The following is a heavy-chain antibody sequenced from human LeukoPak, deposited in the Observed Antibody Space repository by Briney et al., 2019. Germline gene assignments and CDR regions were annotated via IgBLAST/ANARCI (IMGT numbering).Heavy chain of an antibody. Sequence: SQTLSLTCTVSGDSISRSTYYWAWIRQPPGKGLEWIGSVYYGRSPYFNPSLGSRATISVDTSKNHFSLKMSTVTAADTAVYYCARSSGTGTFSYWGQGTLVTVSS. CDR2: VYYGRSP. V-gene: IGHV4-39*02. CDR1: GDSISRSTYY. D-gene: IGHD6-25*01. J-gene: IGHJ4*02. CDR3: ARSSGTGTFSY.